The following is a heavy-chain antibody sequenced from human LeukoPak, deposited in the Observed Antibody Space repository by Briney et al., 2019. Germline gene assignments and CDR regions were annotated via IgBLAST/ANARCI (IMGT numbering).Heavy chain of an antibody. V-gene: IGHV3-7*05. CDR2: IKPDGSEK. CDR3: ARGRMAVAGSYEY. D-gene: IGHD6-19*01. J-gene: IGHJ4*02. CDR1: GITFGSYW. Sequence: GGSLRLSCAASGITFGSYWMTWVRQAPRKGLECVANIKPDGSEKHYVDSVEGRFTISRDNAKNSLFLEMNSLRAEDTAVYYCARGRMAVAGSYEYWGQGTLVTVSS.